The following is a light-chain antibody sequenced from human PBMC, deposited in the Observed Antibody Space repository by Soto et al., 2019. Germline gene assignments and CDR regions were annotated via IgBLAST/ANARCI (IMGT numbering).Light chain of an antibody. V-gene: IGKV3-20*01. J-gene: IGKJ4*01. CDR3: QQYDTSPPLT. CDR1: QSVSSSY. CDR2: GAS. Sequence: DIVLTQSPGTLSLSPGERAILSCRAIQSVSSSYLAWYQQKPGQAPRLLIYGASSRATGTPDRFSGSGSGTDFTLTISRLEPEDFAVYYCQQYDTSPPLTFGGGTKVDIK.